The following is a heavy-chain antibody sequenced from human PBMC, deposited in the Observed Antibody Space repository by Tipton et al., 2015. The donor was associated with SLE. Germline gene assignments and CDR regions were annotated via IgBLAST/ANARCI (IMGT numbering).Heavy chain of an antibody. Sequence: SLRLSCAVSGFTFRTYAMSWVRQAPGKGLEWVSSISGGGGSTYYAQSFKGRFTISRDNSQNTLYLQMNSLGVEDTALYYCAKDRYCGGGTCLRSYFDYWGQGALDTVSS. J-gene: IGHJ4*02. D-gene: IGHD2-21*01. CDR3: AKDRYCGGGTCLRSYFDY. CDR2: ISGGGGST. CDR1: GFTFRTYA. V-gene: IGHV3-23*01.